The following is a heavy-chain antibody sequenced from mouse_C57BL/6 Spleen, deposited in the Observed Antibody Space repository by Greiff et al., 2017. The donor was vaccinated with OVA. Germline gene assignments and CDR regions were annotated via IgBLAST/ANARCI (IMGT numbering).Heavy chain of an antibody. J-gene: IGHJ2*01. V-gene: IGHV1-15*01. CDR1: GYTFTDYE. Sequence: QVQLKASWAELVRPGASVTLSCKASGYTFTDYEMHWVKQTPVHGLEWLGAIDPETGGTAYNQKFKGQAILTADKSSSTAYMELRSLTSEDSAVYYCTRRGVGLYYSDYWGQGTTLTVSS. CDR2: IDPETGGT. D-gene: IGHD4-1*01. CDR3: TRRGVGLYYSDY.